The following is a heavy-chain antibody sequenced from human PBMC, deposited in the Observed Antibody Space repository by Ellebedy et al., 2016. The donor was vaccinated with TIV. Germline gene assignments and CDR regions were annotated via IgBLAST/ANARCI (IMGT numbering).Heavy chain of an antibody. Sequence: PGGSLRLSCAASGFTFSSYAMTWFRQAPGKGLAWVSVISGSGGARSYEDSVKGRFTISRDNSKNPLYVQMNSLRAEDTDVYYCAKAVGHYDGSGCDYWGQGTLVTVSS. D-gene: IGHD3-22*01. CDR3: AKAVGHYDGSGCDY. V-gene: IGHV3-23*01. CDR1: GFTFSSYA. CDR2: ISGSGGAR. J-gene: IGHJ4*02.